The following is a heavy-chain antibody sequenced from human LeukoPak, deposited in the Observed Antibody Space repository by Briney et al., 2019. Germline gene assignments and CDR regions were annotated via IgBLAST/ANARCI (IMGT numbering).Heavy chain of an antibody. CDR2: ISYDGSNK. CDR3: ARGTTHNWNFRFDY. D-gene: IGHD1-7*01. V-gene: IGHV3-30-3*01. Sequence: GGSLRLSCAASGFTFSSYAMHWVRQAPGKGLEWVAVISYDGSNKYYADSVKGRFTISRDNSKNTLYLQMNSLRAEDTAVYYCARGTTHNWNFRFDYWGQGTLVTVSS. CDR1: GFTFSSYA. J-gene: IGHJ4*02.